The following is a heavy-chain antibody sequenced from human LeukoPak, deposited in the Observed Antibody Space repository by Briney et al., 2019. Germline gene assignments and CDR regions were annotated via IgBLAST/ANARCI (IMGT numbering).Heavy chain of an antibody. J-gene: IGHJ4*02. CDR2: IYNSGST. V-gene: IGHV3-66*01. D-gene: IGHD2-21*02. CDR3: ARERGDWDFDC. Sequence: GESLRLSCAASGFTVSVNYMSWVRQAPGKGLEWVSVIYNSGSTYYADSVKGRFTISRDNSKNTLYLQMNSLRAEDTAVYYCARERGDWDFDCWGQGTLVTVSS. CDR1: GFTVSVNY.